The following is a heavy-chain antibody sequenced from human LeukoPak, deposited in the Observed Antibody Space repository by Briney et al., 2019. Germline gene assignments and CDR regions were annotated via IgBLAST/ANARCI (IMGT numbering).Heavy chain of an antibody. J-gene: IGHJ4*02. CDR1: GFTLSSYT. D-gene: IGHD1-26*01. CDR2: FTSDGNSM. V-gene: IGHV3-74*01. Sequence: GGSLILSCVASGFTLSSYTMYWVRQAPGRGLVWVARFTSDGNSMTYADFVKGRFIVSRDIAKNTLYLQMNSLRAEDTAVYYCARAQVGTPTDCWGQGTLVTVSS. CDR3: ARAQVGTPTDC.